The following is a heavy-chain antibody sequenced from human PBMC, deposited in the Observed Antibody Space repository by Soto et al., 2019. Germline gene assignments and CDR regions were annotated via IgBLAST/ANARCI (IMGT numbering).Heavy chain of an antibody. J-gene: IGHJ6*02. CDR3: ARGIAAAGTRPYYYYGMDV. Sequence: ASVKVSCKASGYTFTSYGISWVRKAPGQGLEWMGWISAYNGNTNYAQKLQGRVTMTTDTSTSTAYMGLRSLRSDDTAVYYCARGIAAAGTRPYYYYGMDVWGQGTTVTVSS. CDR2: ISAYNGNT. CDR1: GYTFTSYG. V-gene: IGHV1-18*01. D-gene: IGHD6-13*01.